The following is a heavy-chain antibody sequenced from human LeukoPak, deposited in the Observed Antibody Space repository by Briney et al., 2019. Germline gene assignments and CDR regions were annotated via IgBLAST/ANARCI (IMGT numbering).Heavy chain of an antibody. CDR2: INPSGGST. CDR1: GYTFTSYY. V-gene: IGHV1-46*01. D-gene: IGHD3-10*01. Sequence: ASVKVSCKASGYTFTSYYMHWVRQAPGQGLEWMGIINPSGGSTSYAQKFQGRVTMTRDTSTSTVYMELSSLRSEDAAVYYCARGGRFGELAPNWFDPWGQGTLVTVSS. J-gene: IGHJ5*02. CDR3: ARGGRFGELAPNWFDP.